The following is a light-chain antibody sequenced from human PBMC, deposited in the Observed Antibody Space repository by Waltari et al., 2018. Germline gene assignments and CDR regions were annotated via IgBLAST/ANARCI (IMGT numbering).Light chain of an antibody. Sequence: SYVLTQPPSVSVAPGKTARIACGGNNIGAKSVHWYQERPGQAPVLIIYYDSVRPSSIPGVFSGSNSGNTATLTISRGEAGDEADYYCQVWDYDTAHLVFGGGTTLTVV. J-gene: IGLJ3*02. CDR2: YDS. CDR3: QVWDYDTAHLV. CDR1: NIGAKS. V-gene: IGLV3-21*04.